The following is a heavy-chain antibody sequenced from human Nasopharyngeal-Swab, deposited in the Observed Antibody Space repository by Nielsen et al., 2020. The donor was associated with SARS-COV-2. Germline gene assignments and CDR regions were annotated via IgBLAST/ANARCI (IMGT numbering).Heavy chain of an antibody. Sequence: SETLSLTCAAYGGSFSGYYWSWSRQPPGKGLEWIGEINHSGSTNYNPSLKSRVTISVDTSKNQFSLKLSSVTAADTAVYYCARVADCSGGSCDGWFDPWGQGTLVTVSS. CDR2: INHSGST. CDR3: ARVADCSGGSCDGWFDP. D-gene: IGHD2-15*01. CDR1: GGSFSGYY. V-gene: IGHV4-34*01. J-gene: IGHJ5*02.